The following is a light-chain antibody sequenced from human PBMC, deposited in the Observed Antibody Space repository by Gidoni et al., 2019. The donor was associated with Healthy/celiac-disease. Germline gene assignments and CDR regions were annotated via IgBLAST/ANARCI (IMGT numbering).Light chain of an antibody. J-gene: IGKJ5*01. CDR2: DAS. CDR3: QQRSNWPVT. CDR1: QSVSRY. Sequence: ENVLTQSPATLSLSPGERATLSCRGSQSVSRYLAWYQQKPGQAPRLLIYDASNRATGIPARFSGSGSGTDFTLTISSLEPEDFAVYYCQQRSNWPVTFXQXTRLEIK. V-gene: IGKV3-11*01.